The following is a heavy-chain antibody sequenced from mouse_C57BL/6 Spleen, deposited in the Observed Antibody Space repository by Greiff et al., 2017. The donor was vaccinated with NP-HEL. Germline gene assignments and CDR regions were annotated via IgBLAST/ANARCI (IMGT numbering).Heavy chain of an antibody. D-gene: IGHD1-1*01. CDR3: AREGIYYYGSSSYAMDY. J-gene: IGHJ4*01. Sequence: EVHLVESGGGLVKPGGSLKLSCAASGFTFSDYGMHWVRQAPEKGLEWVAYISSGSSTIYYADTVKGRFTISRDNAKNTLFLQMTSLRSEDTAMYYCAREGIYYYGSSSYAMDYWGQGTSVTVSS. V-gene: IGHV5-17*01. CDR2: ISSGSSTI. CDR1: GFTFSDYG.